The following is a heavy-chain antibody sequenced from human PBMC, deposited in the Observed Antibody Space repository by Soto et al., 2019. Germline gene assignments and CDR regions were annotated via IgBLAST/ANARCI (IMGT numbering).Heavy chain of an antibody. J-gene: IGHJ6*02. D-gene: IGHD3-10*01. CDR2: ISWDGGST. Sequence: GGSLRLSCAASGFTFDDYTMHWVRQAPGKGLEWVSLISWDGGSTYYADSVKGRFTISRDNSKNSLYLQMNSLRTEDTALYYCAKDIEPGSYNYYYYCGMDVWGQGTTVTVSS. CDR3: AKDIEPGSYNYYYYCGMDV. V-gene: IGHV3-43*01. CDR1: GFTFDDYT.